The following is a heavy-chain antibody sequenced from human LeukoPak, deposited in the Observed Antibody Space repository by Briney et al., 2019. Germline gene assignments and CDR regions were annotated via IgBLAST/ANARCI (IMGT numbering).Heavy chain of an antibody. CDR2: IIPIFGTA. CDR1: GDTFSRYA. J-gene: IGHJ3*02. CDR3: ARGRPYAFDI. Sequence: ASVKVPCKASGDTFSRYAISWVRQAPGQGLKWMGGIIPIFGTADYAQKFQGRVTITADESTSTAYMELSSLRSEDTAVYYCARGRPYAFDIWGQGTMVTVSS. V-gene: IGHV1-69*13.